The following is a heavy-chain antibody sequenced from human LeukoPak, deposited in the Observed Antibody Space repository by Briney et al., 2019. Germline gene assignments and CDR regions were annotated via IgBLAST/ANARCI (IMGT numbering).Heavy chain of an antibody. D-gene: IGHD3-10*01. CDR1: GYSISSGYY. Sequence: SETLSLTCTVSGYSISSGYYWGWIRQPPGKGLEWIGSVYHSGSTYYNPSLKSRVTISVDTSKNQFSLKLSSVTAADTAVYYCARADGSGSHYFYYGMDVWGQGTAVTVSS. J-gene: IGHJ6*02. CDR3: ARADGSGSHYFYYGMDV. CDR2: VYHSGST. V-gene: IGHV4-38-2*02.